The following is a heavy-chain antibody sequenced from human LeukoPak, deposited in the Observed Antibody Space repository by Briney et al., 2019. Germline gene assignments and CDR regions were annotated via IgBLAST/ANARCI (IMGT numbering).Heavy chain of an antibody. J-gene: IGHJ4*02. Sequence: QSGGSLRLSCAASGFTVSSNYMSWVRQAPGKGLEWVSVIYSGGSTYYADSAKGRFTISRDNSENTLYLQMNSLRAEDTAVYYCARDAPLLPKSFDYWGQGTLVTVSS. D-gene: IGHD3-22*01. CDR1: GFTVSSNY. V-gene: IGHV3-66*01. CDR3: ARDAPLLPKSFDY. CDR2: IYSGGST.